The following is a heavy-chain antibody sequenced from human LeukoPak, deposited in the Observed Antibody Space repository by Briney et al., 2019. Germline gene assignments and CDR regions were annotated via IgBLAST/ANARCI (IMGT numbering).Heavy chain of an antibody. Sequence: PGGSLSLSCAASGFTPSSNYMIGLRQAPGKGLEWVSVIYSGCSTYYPDSVNGRFTISRDNSKNTLYLHMDSMRAEDRAVYYCARDYVSGIPGWVEETVVTVSS. CDR3: ARDYVSGIPG. V-gene: IGHV3-53*01. CDR1: GFTPSSNY. J-gene: IGHJ4*02. D-gene: IGHD6-13*01. CDR2: IYSGCST.